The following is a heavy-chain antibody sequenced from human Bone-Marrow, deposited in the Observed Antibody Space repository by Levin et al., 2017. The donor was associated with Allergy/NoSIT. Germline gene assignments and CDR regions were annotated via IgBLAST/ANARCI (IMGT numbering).Heavy chain of an antibody. D-gene: IGHD3-22*01. CDR1: GASISSGDYF. V-gene: IGHV4-30-4*01. Sequence: SQTLSLTCTISGASISSGDYFWSWIRQPPGKGLEWIGYIYYGGSTYYKPSLKSRVTIVIDTSKTQFSLKLSSVSAADTAVYYCAREKHYGGSGYQYYFDSWGQGTLVTVSS. J-gene: IGHJ4*02. CDR2: IYYGGST. CDR3: AREKHYGGSGYQYYFDS.